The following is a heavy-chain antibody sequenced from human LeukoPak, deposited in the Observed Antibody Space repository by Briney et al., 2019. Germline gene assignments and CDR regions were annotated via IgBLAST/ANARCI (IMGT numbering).Heavy chain of an antibody. CDR3: ATAHYDFWSGRYYYYYYMDV. J-gene: IGHJ6*03. V-gene: IGHV1-24*01. CDR2: FDPEDGET. Sequence: ASVKVSCKVSGYTLTELSMHWVRQAPGKGLEWMGGFDPEDGETIYAQKFQGGVTMTEDTSTDTAYMELSSLRSEDTAVYYCATAHYDFWSGRYYYYYYMDVWDKGTTVTVSS. CDR1: GYTLTELS. D-gene: IGHD3-3*01.